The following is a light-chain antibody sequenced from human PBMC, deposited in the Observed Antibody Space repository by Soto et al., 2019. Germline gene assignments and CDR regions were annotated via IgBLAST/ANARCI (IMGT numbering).Light chain of an antibody. CDR2: GNM. J-gene: IGLJ1*01. CDR3: QSYDSSLSSYV. Sequence: QSVLTQPPSVSGAPGQRVTISCTGSSSNIGAGYDVHWYQQLPGTAPKLLMYGNMNLPSGVPDRFSGSKSGTSASLAITGLQAEDEADYYCQSYDSSLSSYVFGTGTKLTVL. CDR1: SSNIGAGYD. V-gene: IGLV1-40*01.